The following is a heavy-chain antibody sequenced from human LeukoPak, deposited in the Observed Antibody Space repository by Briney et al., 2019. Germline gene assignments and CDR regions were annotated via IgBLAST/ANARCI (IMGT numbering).Heavy chain of an antibody. CDR3: ARGGVMGYCTSTICWNWFHP. CDR1: GYTFTRYY. J-gene: IGHJ5*02. Sequence: GASVTVSCTASGYTFTRYYMHWVSRAPGQGLEWMGWINPNSGGTNYAQKFQGRVTMSSDTSISTSYMELSRLRSDYTPVYYCARGGVMGYCTSTICWNWFHPSGQGTLVTVSS. D-gene: IGHD2-2*01. V-gene: IGHV1-2*02. CDR2: INPNSGGT.